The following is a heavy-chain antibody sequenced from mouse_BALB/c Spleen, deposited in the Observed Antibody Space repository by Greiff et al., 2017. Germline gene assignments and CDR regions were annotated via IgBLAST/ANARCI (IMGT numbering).Heavy chain of an antibody. CDR1: GFTFSSYT. V-gene: IGHV5-12-2*01. Sequence: EVKLVESGGGLVQPGGSLKLSCAASGFTFSSYTMSWVRQTPEKRLEWVAYISNGGGSTYYPDTVKGRFTISRDNAKNTLYLQMSSLKSEDTAMYYCARQAGVFYAMDYWGQGTSVTVSS. CDR2: ISNGGGST. J-gene: IGHJ4*01. CDR3: ARQAGVFYAMDY.